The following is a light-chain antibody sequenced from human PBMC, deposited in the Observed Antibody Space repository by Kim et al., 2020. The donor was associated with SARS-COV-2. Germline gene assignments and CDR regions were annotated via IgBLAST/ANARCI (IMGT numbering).Light chain of an antibody. CDR3: QQYHTYAYT. Sequence: SASVGDRVTSTGRASQSISSWLAWYQQKPGKAPQVLIYKASTLESGLPSRFSGSGSGTEFTLTISSLQPDDFATYYCQQYHTYAYTFGQGTKLEI. V-gene: IGKV1-5*03. CDR2: KAS. J-gene: IGKJ2*01. CDR1: QSISSW.